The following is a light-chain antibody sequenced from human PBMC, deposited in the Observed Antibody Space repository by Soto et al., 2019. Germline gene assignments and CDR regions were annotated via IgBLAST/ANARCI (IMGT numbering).Light chain of an antibody. Sequence: EIVMTQSPVTLSVSPGERATLSCRASQSVGINLAWYQQKPGQAPRLLIYDALTRATGIPDRFSGSVSGTECTLTISSLQSEDFAVYYCQQYNDRPRTFGQGTKVDIK. CDR3: QQYNDRPRT. CDR2: DAL. CDR1: QSVGIN. V-gene: IGKV3-15*01. J-gene: IGKJ1*01.